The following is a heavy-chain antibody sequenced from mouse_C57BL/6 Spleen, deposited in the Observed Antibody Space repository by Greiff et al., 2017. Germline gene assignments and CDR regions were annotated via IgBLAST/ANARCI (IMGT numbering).Heavy chain of an antibody. Sequence: QVQLQQSGPELVKPGASVKISCKASGYAFRSSWMNWVKQRPGKGLVWIGRIYPGDGDTNYNGKFKGKATLTADKSSSTAYMQLSSMTSEDSAVFYCSRGLLCNAMDYWGQGTSVTVSS. J-gene: IGHJ4*01. D-gene: IGHD2-10*01. CDR1: GYAFRSSW. CDR3: SRGLLCNAMDY. CDR2: IYPGDGDT. V-gene: IGHV1-82*01.